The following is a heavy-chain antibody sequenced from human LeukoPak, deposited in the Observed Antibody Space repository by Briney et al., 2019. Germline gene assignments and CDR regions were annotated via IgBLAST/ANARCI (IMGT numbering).Heavy chain of an antibody. V-gene: IGHV1-18*01. CDR3: ARDRSSSDY. CDR2: TSAYNGHT. CDR1: GYTFTNYG. J-gene: IGHJ4*02. D-gene: IGHD6-19*01. Sequence: ASVKVSCKASGYTFTNYGISWVRQAPGQGLEWMGWTSAYNGHTNYAQKFQDRVTMSTDTSTSTAYMDLRSLRSDDTAVYYCARDRSSSDYWGQGTLVTVSS.